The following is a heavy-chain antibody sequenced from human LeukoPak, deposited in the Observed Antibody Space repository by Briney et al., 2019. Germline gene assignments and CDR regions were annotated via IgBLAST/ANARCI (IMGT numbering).Heavy chain of an antibody. CDR3: AKDRDDYGDFAFDY. D-gene: IGHD4-17*01. V-gene: IGHV3-53*01. CDR2: LYTGGTT. J-gene: IGHJ4*02. CDR1: GFTVSTNY. Sequence: GGSLRLSCAASGFTVSTNYMSWVRQAPEKGLEWVSVLYTGGTTYYADSVKGRFTISRDNSKNTLYLQIDGLRAEDTAIYYCAKDRDDYGDFAFDYWGQGTLVTVSS.